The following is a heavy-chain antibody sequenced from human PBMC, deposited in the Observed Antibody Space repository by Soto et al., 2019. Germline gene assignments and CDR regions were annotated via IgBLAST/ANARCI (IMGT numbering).Heavy chain of an antibody. Sequence: QAHLVQSGAEVKKPGASVKVSCKASGYTFTGYTFHCVRQAPGQGLEWLAWINSSSSDSSFAPKILGRVNVTMDAPSSTAYMEPTSLRSDDSAVYYCATEMATIKGFFDKWGQGTPVAVSS. D-gene: IGHD2-8*01. CDR1: GYTFTGYT. CDR3: ATEMATIKGFFDK. CDR2: INSSSSDS. V-gene: IGHV1-2*02. J-gene: IGHJ4*02.